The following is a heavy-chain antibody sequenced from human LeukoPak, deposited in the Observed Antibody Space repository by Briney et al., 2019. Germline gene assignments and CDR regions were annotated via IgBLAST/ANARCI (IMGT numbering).Heavy chain of an antibody. CDR1: GFTFSSYG. Sequence: GGSLRLSCAASGFTFSSYGMHWIRQAPGKGLEWVAFIRYDGSNKYYADSVKGRFTISRDNSKNTLYLQMNSLRAEDTAVYYCAKTRYSYGYYFDYWGQGTLVTVSS. J-gene: IGHJ4*02. D-gene: IGHD5-18*01. V-gene: IGHV3-30*02. CDR3: AKTRYSYGYYFDY. CDR2: IRYDGSNK.